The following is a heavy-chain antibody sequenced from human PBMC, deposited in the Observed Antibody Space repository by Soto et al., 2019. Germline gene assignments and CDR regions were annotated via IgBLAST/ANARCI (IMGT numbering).Heavy chain of an antibody. CDR2: ISGSGGRA. CDR3: AKAPVYDFWSGYFDY. V-gene: IGHV3-23*01. J-gene: IGHJ4*02. CDR1: GFSFSRYA. D-gene: IGHD3-3*01. Sequence: GGSLRLSCAASGFSFSRYAMSWVRQAPGKGLEWVSAISGSGGRAYYADSAKGRCTISRDNSKNTLYLQLNSLIADDSAVYYCAKAPVYDFWSGYFDYWGQGTMVTVSS.